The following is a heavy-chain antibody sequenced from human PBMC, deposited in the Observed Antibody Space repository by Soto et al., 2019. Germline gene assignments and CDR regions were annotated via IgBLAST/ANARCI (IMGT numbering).Heavy chain of an antibody. D-gene: IGHD2-15*01. V-gene: IGHV3-15*07. CDR3: TTLPYCSGGSCYSDY. CDR1: GFTFSNAW. Sequence: EVQLVESGGGLVKPGGSLRLSCAASGFTFSNAWMNWVRQAPGKRLEWVGRIKSKTDGGTTDYAAPVKGRFTISRDDSKNTLYLQMNSLKTEDTAVYYCTTLPYCSGGSCYSDYWGQGTLVTVSS. J-gene: IGHJ4*02. CDR2: IKSKTDGGTT.